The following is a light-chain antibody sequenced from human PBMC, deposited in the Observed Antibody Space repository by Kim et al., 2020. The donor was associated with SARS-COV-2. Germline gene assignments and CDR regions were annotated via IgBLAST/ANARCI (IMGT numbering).Light chain of an antibody. V-gene: IGKV1-9*01. CDR1: QAISTY. Sequence: DFQLTQSPSFLSASVGDRVTITCRASQAISTYLAWYQLKSGKAPKLLIYAASTLQSGVPSRVSGSGSGTEFTLTISSLQPEDSATYYCQQLYTYPRTFGQGTRLEIK. CDR2: AAS. CDR3: QQLYTYPRT. J-gene: IGKJ5*01.